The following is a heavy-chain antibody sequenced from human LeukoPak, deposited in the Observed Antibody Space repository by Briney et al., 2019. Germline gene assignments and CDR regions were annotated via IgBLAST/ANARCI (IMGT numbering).Heavy chain of an antibody. Sequence: ASVKVSCKASGYTFTSYDINWVRQATGQGLEWMGWMNPNSGNTGYAQKFQGRVTMTRNTSISTAYMELSSLRSEDTAVYYCARWAEYCSSSSCTKTSYYYYGMDVWGQGTTVTVSS. CDR3: ARWAEYCSSSSCTKTSYYYYGMDV. D-gene: IGHD2-2*01. CDR2: MNPNSGNT. V-gene: IGHV1-8*01. CDR1: GYTFTSYD. J-gene: IGHJ6*02.